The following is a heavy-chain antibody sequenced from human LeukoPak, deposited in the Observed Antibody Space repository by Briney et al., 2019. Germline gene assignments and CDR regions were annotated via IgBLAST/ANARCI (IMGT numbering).Heavy chain of an antibody. CDR2: IYYSGST. CDR1: GGSISSSNYY. V-gene: IGHV4-39*01. D-gene: IGHD6-13*01. J-gene: IGHJ4*02. Sequence: SETLSLTCTVSGGSISSSNYYWVWIRQPPGKGLEWIGSIYYSGSTYYNPSLKSRVTISVDTSKNQFSLKLSSVTAADTAVYYCARRTAAGRGDWGQGTLVAVSS. CDR3: ARRTAAGRGD.